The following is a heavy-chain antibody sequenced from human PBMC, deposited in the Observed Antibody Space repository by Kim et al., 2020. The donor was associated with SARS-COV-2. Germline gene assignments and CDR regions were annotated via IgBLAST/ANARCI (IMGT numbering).Heavy chain of an antibody. Sequence: SETLSLTCTVSGGSISSGGYYWSWIRQHPGKGLEWIGYIYYSGSTYYNPSLKSRVTISVDTSKNQFSLKLSSVTAADTAVYYCARDHYAAGADYWGPNWGQGTLVTVSS. V-gene: IGHV4-31*03. D-gene: IGHD4-17*01. J-gene: IGHJ4*02. CDR1: GGSISSGGYY. CDR3: ARDHYAAGADYWGPN. CDR2: IYYSGST.